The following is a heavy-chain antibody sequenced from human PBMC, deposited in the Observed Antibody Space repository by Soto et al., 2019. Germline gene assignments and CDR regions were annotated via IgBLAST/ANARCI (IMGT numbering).Heavy chain of an antibody. CDR2: ISAYNGNT. CDR3: SRGGRETNVLLSLDELRY. V-gene: IGHV1-18*01. CDR1: GYTFTSYG. J-gene: IGHJ4*02. D-gene: IGHD3-10*01. Sequence: QVQLVQSGAEVKKPGASVKVSCKASGYTFTSYGISWVRQAPGQGLEWMGWISAYNGNTNYAQKLQRRVTMTTNTSTSPASMELRSLRSDDTAVYYCSRGGRETNVLLSLDELRYWGQGTLVTVSS.